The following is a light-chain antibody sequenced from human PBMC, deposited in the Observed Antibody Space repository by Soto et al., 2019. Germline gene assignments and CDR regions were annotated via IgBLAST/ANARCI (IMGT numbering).Light chain of an antibody. CDR1: QSVGSN. CDR2: DAS. CDR3: QHRSKWPPT. V-gene: IGKV3-11*01. Sequence: EIFRPQSPATLSVSPRERGTLSCRASQSVGSNVAWDQQKPGQGPRLLIYDASNRATGIPARFSGSGSGTDFTLTINSLEPEDFAVYYCQHRSKWPPTFGQGTRLEIK. J-gene: IGKJ5*01.